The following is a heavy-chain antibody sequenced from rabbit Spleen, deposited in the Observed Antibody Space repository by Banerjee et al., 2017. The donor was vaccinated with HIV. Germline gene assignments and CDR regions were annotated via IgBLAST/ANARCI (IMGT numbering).Heavy chain of an antibody. CDR2: IDPIFGIT. Sequence: QEQVVESGGGLVQPGGSLTLSCKASGFDLSNYGVSWVRQVPGKGLEWIGYIDPIFGITYYASWAKGRFTISKTSSTTVTLQVTSLTAADTATYFCARDGTGGSYFALWGPGTLVTVS. CDR3: ARDGTGGSYFAL. D-gene: IGHD8-1*01. V-gene: IGHV1S45*01. J-gene: IGHJ4*01. CDR1: GFDLSNYG.